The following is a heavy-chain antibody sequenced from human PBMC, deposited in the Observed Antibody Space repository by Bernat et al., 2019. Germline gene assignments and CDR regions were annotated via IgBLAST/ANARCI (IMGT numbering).Heavy chain of an antibody. CDR3: AKELGYCSGGSCYGYDAFDI. CDR2: ISGDGGST. J-gene: IGHJ3*02. CDR1: GFTFDDYA. Sequence: EVQLVESGGGVVQPGGSLRLSCAASGFTFDDYAMHWVRQAPGKGLEWVSLISGDGGSTYYADSVKGRFTISRDNSKNSLYLQMNSLRTEDTALYYCAKELGYCSGGSCYGYDAFDIWGQGTMVTVSS. D-gene: IGHD2-15*01. V-gene: IGHV3-43*02.